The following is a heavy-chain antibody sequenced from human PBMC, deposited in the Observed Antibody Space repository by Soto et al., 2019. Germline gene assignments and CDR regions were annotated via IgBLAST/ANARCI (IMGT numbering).Heavy chain of an antibody. D-gene: IGHD1-1*01. V-gene: IGHV4-34*01. CDR2: MHPSGYT. Sequence: PSETLSLTCAVYGGSLSAYYWSWIRQSPGKGLEWNGEMHPSGYTDYNPSLKSRITISVDTSKNQFSLRLTSVTAADTAVYYCARGRDEYKLGNVWGHGTTVTVSS. CDR1: GGSLSAYY. CDR3: ARGRDEYKLGNV. J-gene: IGHJ6*02.